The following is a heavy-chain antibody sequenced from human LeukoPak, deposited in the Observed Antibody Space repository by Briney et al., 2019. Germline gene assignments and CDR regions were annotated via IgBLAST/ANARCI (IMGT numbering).Heavy chain of an antibody. D-gene: IGHD3-9*01. CDR2: IYDSGST. J-gene: IGHJ6*02. V-gene: IGHV4-30-4*01. Sequence: SETLSLTCTVSGASIRSGDYYWSWIRQPPGKGLEWIGYIYDSGSTYYNPSLKSRITISVDTSENRFSLKLSSVTATDTAVYYCARGGSRITIFWPYYYGMDVWGQGTTVTVSS. CDR3: ARGGSRITIFWPYYYGMDV. CDR1: GASIRSGDYY.